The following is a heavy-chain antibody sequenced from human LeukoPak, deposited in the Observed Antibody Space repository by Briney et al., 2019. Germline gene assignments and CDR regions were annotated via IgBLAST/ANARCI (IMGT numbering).Heavy chain of an antibody. CDR2: ISSSSSYI. V-gene: IGHV3-21*01. CDR1: GFTFSSYS. Sequence: GGSLRLSCAASGFTFSSYSMNWVRQAPGKGLEWVSSISSSSSYIYYADSVKGRFTISRDNAKNSLYLQMNSLRAEDTAVYYCARDGGYDYVWGSYLLFDYWGQGTLVTVSS. D-gene: IGHD3-16*01. CDR3: ARDGGYDYVWGSYLLFDY. J-gene: IGHJ4*02.